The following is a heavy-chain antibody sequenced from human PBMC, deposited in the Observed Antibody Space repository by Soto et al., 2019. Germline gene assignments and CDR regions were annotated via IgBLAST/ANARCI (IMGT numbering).Heavy chain of an antibody. CDR2: ISYDGSNK. CDR3: ASGLAGPLEGY. CDR1: GFTFSSYA. D-gene: IGHD3-3*01. V-gene: IGHV3-30-3*01. J-gene: IGHJ4*02. Sequence: QVQLVESGGGVVQPGRSLRLSCAASGFTFSSYAMHWVRQAPGKGLEWVAVISYDGSNKYYADSVKGRFTLSRDNSKNTLYLQMNSMSAEDTAVYYCASGLAGPLEGYWGQGTLVTVSS.